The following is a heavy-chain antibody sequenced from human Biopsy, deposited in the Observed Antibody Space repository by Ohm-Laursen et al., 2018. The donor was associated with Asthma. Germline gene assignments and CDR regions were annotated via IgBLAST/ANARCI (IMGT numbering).Heavy chain of an antibody. CDR1: GGTFNTYV. V-gene: IGHV1-69*13. CDR2: INSAFGTT. Sequence: GSSVKVSCKTLGGTFNTYVIGWVRQAPGHRLEWMGWINSAFGTTTYPQKFQDRVTISADDSTSTVYMELSSLRSEDTAVYYCARKAGSCISRTCYSLDFWGQGTLVTVSS. CDR3: ARKAGSCISRTCYSLDF. J-gene: IGHJ4*02. D-gene: IGHD2-2*01.